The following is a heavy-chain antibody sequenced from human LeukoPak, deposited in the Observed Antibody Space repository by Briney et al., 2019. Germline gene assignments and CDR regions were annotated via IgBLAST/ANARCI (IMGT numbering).Heavy chain of an antibody. J-gene: IGHJ4*02. CDR2: ISGSGGST. Sequence: GGSLRLSCAASGFTFSSYGMSWVRQAPGKGLEWVSAISGSGGSTYYTDSVKGRFTISRDNSKNTLYLQMNSLRAEDTAVHYCAKERPTRRYCSGGSCYSRYFDYWGQGTLVTVSS. V-gene: IGHV3-23*01. D-gene: IGHD2-15*01. CDR1: GFTFSSYG. CDR3: AKERPTRRYCSGGSCYSRYFDY.